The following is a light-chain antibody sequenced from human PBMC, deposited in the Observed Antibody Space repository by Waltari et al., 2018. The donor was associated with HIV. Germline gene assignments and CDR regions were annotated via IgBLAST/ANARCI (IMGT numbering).Light chain of an antibody. Sequence: QSALTQPPSVSASPGQSVTISCTGTSSDIGAYNRVSWYLHPPGTAPKVRMYEVSNRPSVFPDRFSGSKSGSTSHLTISGLQAEDEADYFCSSYKNNNTLVFGTGTKVTVL. CDR1: SSDIGAYNR. J-gene: IGLJ1*01. CDR3: SSYKNNNTLV. V-gene: IGLV2-18*02. CDR2: EVS.